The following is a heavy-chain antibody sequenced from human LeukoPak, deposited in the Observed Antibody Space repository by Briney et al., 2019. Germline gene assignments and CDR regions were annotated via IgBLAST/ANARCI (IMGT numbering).Heavy chain of an antibody. CDR2: ISSSSSYI. Sequence: GGPLRLSCAASGFTFSSYSMNWVRQAPGKGLEWVSSISSSSSYIYYADSVKGRFTISRDNAKNSLYLQMNSLRAEDTAVYYCARDSVWVQWLASANFDYWGQGTLVTVSS. J-gene: IGHJ4*02. V-gene: IGHV3-21*01. CDR1: GFTFSSYS. CDR3: ARDSVWVQWLASANFDY. D-gene: IGHD6-19*01.